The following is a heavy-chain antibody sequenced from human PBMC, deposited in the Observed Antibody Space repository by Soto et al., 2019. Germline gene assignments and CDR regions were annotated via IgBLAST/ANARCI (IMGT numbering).Heavy chain of an antibody. CDR1: GFTFSNYD. CDR3: ARAQRSGNYDY. Sequence: PGGSLKLSCAVYGFTFSNYDMHWVRQAPGKGLEYISAINDNGAYTYYANSVKGRFTISRDNSNNMLYLQMGSLRLDDMAVYYCARAQRSGNYDYWGQGTLVTVS. CDR2: INDNGAYT. D-gene: IGHD1-26*01. V-gene: IGHV3-64*01. J-gene: IGHJ4*02.